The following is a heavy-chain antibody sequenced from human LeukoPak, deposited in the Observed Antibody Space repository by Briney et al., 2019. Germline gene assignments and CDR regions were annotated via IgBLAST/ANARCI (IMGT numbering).Heavy chain of an antibody. CDR3: ARLPSGDVPYYYYYMDV. Sequence: GESLKTSCKGSGYSFTSYWIGWVRQMPGKGLEWMGIIYPGDSDTRYSPSFQGQVTISADKSLSPAYLQWSSLKASDTAMYYCARLPSGDVPYYYYYMDVWGKGTTVTVSS. CDR2: IYPGDSDT. J-gene: IGHJ6*03. V-gene: IGHV5-51*01. D-gene: IGHD5-24*01. CDR1: GYSFTSYW.